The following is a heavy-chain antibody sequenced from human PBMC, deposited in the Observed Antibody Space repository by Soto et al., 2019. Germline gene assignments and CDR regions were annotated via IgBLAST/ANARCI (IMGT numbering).Heavy chain of an antibody. CDR3: AKDQYSSSWNWFDP. V-gene: IGHV3-23*01. J-gene: IGHJ5*02. CDR2: ISGSGGST. CDR1: GFTFSSYA. D-gene: IGHD6-13*01. Sequence: GGSLRLSCAASGFTFSSYAMSWVRQAPGKGLEWVSAISGSGGSTYCADSVKGRFTISRDNSKNTLYLQMNSLRAEDTAVYYCAKDQYSSSWNWFDPWGQGTLVTVSS.